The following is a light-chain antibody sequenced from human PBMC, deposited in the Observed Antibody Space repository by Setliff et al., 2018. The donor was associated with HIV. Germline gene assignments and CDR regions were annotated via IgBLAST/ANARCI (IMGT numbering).Light chain of an antibody. V-gene: IGLV2-14*02. Sequence: ALAQPASVSGSPGQSITISCTGTSGDVGRYNLVSWYQQQPGKPPKLIIYEVNNRPSGVSSRFSGSKSGNTASLTISGLQAEDEADYYCSSYTIETSYVFGTGTKVTVL. J-gene: IGLJ1*01. CDR3: SSYTIETSYV. CDR2: EVN. CDR1: SGDVGRYNL.